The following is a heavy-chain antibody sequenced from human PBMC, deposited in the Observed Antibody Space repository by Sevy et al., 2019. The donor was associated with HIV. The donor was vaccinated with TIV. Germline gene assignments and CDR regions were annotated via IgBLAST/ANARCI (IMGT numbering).Heavy chain of an antibody. CDR1: GFTFSSYS. J-gene: IGHJ6*02. V-gene: IGHV3-21*01. D-gene: IGHD6-13*01. CDR3: ARDTDSSSWYDYYYYGMDV. Sequence: GGSLRLSCAASGFTFSSYSMNWVRQAPGKGLEWVSSISSSSYIYYADSVKGRFTISRDNAKNSLYLQMNSLRAEDTAVYYCARDTDSSSWYDYYYYGMDVWGQGTTVTVSS. CDR2: ISSSSYI.